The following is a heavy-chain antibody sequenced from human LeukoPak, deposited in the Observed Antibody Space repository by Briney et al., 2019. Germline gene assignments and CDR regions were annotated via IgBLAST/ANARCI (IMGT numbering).Heavy chain of an antibody. CDR3: ARGSETYCDWPFY. CDR2: INHSGST. Sequence: PSETLSLTCAVYGGSFSGYYWSWIRQPPGKGLEWIGEINHSGSTNYNPSLKSRVTISVDTSKNQFSLKLSSVTAADTAVYYCARGSETYCDWPFYWRQGPRSPSPQ. CDR1: GGSFSGYY. V-gene: IGHV4-34*01. D-gene: IGHD3-16*01. J-gene: IGHJ4*02.